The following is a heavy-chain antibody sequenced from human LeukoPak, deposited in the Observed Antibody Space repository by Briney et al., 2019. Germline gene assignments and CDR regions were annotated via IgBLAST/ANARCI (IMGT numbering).Heavy chain of an antibody. CDR3: ARDTRVEGDDPNYAIYYFYY. D-gene: IGHD3-10*01. J-gene: IGHJ4*02. CDR2: IIPDGNET. Sequence: GGSLTLSWAASAPTSTTIWTSCVRQAQEEGLEWVATIIPDGNETFYADFVKGRFTISRDNGKNPLDLQMNSQITDDTSMTYCARDTRVEGDDPNYAIYYFYYWGQGTVVTVSS. V-gene: IGHV3-7*01. CDR1: APTSTTIW.